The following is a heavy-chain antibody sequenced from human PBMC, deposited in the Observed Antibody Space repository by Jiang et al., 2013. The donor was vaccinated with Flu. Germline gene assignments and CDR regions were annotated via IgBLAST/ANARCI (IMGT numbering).Heavy chain of an antibody. V-gene: IGHV7-4-1*02. D-gene: IGHD3-16*01. Sequence: QSGSELKKPGASVKVSCKASGYTLTSYAMNWVRQAPGQGLEWMGWINTNTGDPAYAQDFTGRFVFSLGASVTTTYLHINALRPEDTATYFCARHRDRFGGFDYWGQGSLVTVSS. CDR1: GYTLTSYA. J-gene: IGHJ4*02. CDR2: INTNTGDP. CDR3: ARHRDRFGGFDY.